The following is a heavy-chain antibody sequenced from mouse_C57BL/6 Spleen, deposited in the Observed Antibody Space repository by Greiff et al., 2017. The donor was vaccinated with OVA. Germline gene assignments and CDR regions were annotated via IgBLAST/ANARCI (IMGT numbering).Heavy chain of an antibody. D-gene: IGHD1-1*01. J-gene: IGHJ4*01. V-gene: IGHV14-2*01. CDR1: GFNIKDYY. CDR2: IDPEDGET. Sequence: VQLQQSGAELVKPGASVKLSCTASGFNIKDYYMHWVKQRTEQGLEWIGRIDPEDGETKYAPKFQGKATITADTSSNTAYLQLSSLTSEATAVYYGASPYGSSLYYYAMDYWGQGTSVTVSS. CDR3: ASPYGSSLYYYAMDY.